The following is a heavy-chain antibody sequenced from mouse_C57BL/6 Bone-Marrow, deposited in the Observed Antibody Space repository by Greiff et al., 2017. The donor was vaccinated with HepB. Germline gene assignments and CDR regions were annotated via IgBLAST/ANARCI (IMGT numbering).Heavy chain of an antibody. Sequence: EVQLVESGAELVRPGASVKLSCTASGFNIKDDYMHWVKQRPEQGLEWIGWIDPENGDTEYASKFQGKATITADTSSNTAYLQLSSRTAEDTAVYYCTVFYYGSMWFAYWGQGTLVTVSA. CDR3: TVFYYGSMWFAY. J-gene: IGHJ3*01. CDR2: IDPENGDT. V-gene: IGHV14-4*01. CDR1: GFNIKDDY. D-gene: IGHD1-1*01.